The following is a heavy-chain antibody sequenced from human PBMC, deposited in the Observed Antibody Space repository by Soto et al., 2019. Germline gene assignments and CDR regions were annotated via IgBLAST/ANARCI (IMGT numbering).Heavy chain of an antibody. J-gene: IGHJ6*02. Sequence: ASVKVSCKASGYTFTTYDINWLRQAPGRGLEWLGWMDPNSGSTGYAQNFQGRITMTRNISRNTAHMELSSLQSEDTAVYYCARERKFDFWRKGLDVWGQGTTVTVSS. CDR3: ARERKFDFWRKGLDV. CDR1: GYTFTTYD. D-gene: IGHD3-3*01. V-gene: IGHV1-8*01. CDR2: MDPNSGST.